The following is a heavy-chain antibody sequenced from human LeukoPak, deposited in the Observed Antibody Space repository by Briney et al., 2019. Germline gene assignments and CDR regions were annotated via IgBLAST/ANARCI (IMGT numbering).Heavy chain of an antibody. D-gene: IGHD4-23*01. CDR1: GFTFSSYW. J-gene: IGHJ4*02. CDR2: IDRDGSRI. V-gene: IGHV3-74*01. Sequence: GGSLRLSCAVTGFTFSSYWMHWVRQAPGKGLVWVSRIDRDGSRINYADSVKGRFTISRDNGKNTLFLQMNSLRAEDAAVYYCVRGNDYGGPHYWGQGTLVTVSS. CDR3: VRGNDYGGPHY.